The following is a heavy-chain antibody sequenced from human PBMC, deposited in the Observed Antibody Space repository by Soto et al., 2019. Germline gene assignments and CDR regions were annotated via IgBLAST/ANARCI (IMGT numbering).Heavy chain of an antibody. Sequence: QVQLQQWGAGLLKPSETLSLTCAVYGGAFSGYYWSWIRQPPGKGLEWIGEINHSGCTNYNPSLKSRVTIAVDKSKYQFSLKLSSVTAADTAVYYCARGRRSYYYGSGSYNYFDYWGQGTLVTVSS. CDR2: INHSGCT. CDR3: ARGRRSYYYGSGSYNYFDY. D-gene: IGHD3-10*01. V-gene: IGHV4-34*01. J-gene: IGHJ4*02. CDR1: GGAFSGYY.